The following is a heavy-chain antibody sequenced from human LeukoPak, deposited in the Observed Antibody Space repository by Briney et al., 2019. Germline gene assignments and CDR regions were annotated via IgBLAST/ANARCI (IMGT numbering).Heavy chain of an antibody. D-gene: IGHD3-22*01. J-gene: IGHJ4*02. CDR2: ISSHGGST. V-gene: IGHV3-64D*09. CDR3: VKDEAPYYYDSSGYYFGD. CDR1: GFTFSSYA. Sequence: PGGSLRLSCSASGFTFSSYATHWVRQAPGKGLEYVSAISSHGGSTYYADSVKGRFTISRDNSKNTLYLQMSSLRAEDTAVYYCVKDEAPYYYDSSGYYFGDWGQGTLVTVSS.